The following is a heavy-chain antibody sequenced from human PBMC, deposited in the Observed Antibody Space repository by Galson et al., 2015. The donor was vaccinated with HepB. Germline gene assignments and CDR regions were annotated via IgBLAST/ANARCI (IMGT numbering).Heavy chain of an antibody. J-gene: IGHJ4*02. D-gene: IGHD3-22*01. V-gene: IGHV4-59*01. CDR2: IYYSGST. CDR3: ARGTDYYDSSGYYPYYFDY. Sequence: SETLSLTCTVSGGSISSYYWSWIRQPPGKGLEWIGYIYYSGSTNYNPSLKGRVTISVDTSKNQFSLKLSSVTAADTAVYYCARGTDYYDSSGYYPYYFDYWGQGTLVTVSS. CDR1: GGSISSYY.